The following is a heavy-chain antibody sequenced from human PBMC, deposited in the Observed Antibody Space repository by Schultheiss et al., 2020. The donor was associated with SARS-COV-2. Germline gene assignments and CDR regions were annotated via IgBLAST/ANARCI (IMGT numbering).Heavy chain of an antibody. CDR1: GGSFSGYY. D-gene: IGHD2/OR15-2a*01. V-gene: IGHV4-4*08. CDR2: IYYSGST. Sequence: SETLSLTCAVYGGSFSGYYWSWIRQPPGKGLEWIGYIYYSGSTYYNPSLKSRVTISVDTSKNQFSLKLSSVTAADTAVYYCARENIPRTAFDIWGQGTMVTVSS. J-gene: IGHJ3*02. CDR3: ARENIPRTAFDI.